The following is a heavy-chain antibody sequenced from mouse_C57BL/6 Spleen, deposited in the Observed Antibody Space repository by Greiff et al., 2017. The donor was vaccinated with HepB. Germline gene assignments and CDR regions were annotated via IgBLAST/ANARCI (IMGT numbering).Heavy chain of an antibody. D-gene: IGHD2-2*01. CDR2: IYPGDGDT. CDR1: GYAFSSSW. J-gene: IGHJ2*01. CDR3: ARLRDGYGGSYYFDY. Sequence: QVQLQQSGPELVKPGASVKISCKASGYAFSSSWMNWVKQRPGKGLEWIGRIYPGDGDTNYNGKFKGKATLTADKSSSTAYMQLSSLTSEDSAVYCCARLRDGYGGSYYFDYWGQGTTLTVSS. V-gene: IGHV1-82*01.